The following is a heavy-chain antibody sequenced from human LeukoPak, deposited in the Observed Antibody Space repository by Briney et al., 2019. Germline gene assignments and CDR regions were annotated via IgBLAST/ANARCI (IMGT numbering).Heavy chain of an antibody. V-gene: IGHV3-23*01. CDR1: GFTFSSYA. Sequence: GGSLRLSCAASGFTFSSYAMSWVRQAPGKGLEWVSAISGSGGSTYYADSVKGRFTISRDNSKNTLYLQMNSLRAEDTAVYYCATDSSGYSYYFDYWGQGTLVTVSS. J-gene: IGHJ4*02. D-gene: IGHD3-22*01. CDR2: ISGSGGST. CDR3: ATDSSGYSYYFDY.